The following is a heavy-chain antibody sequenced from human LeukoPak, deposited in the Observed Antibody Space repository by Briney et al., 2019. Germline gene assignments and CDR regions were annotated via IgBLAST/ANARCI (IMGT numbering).Heavy chain of an antibody. CDR3: ARRMNCSSTSCYRRPFDY. J-gene: IGHJ4*02. Sequence: GESLKISCKGSGYSFTSYWIGWVRQMPGKGLEWMGIIHPGDSDTRYSPSFQGQVTISADKSISTAYLQWSSLKASDTAMYYCARRMNCSSTSCYRRPFDYWGQGTLVTVSS. CDR2: IHPGDSDT. V-gene: IGHV5-51*01. D-gene: IGHD2-2*02. CDR1: GYSFTSYW.